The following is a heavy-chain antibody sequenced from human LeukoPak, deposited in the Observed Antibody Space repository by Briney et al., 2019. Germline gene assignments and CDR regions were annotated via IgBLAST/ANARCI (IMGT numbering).Heavy chain of an antibody. CDR1: GGSISSGGYY. J-gene: IGHJ5*02. Sequence: ASETLSLTCTVSGGSISSGGYYWSWIRQHPGKGLEWIGYIYYSGSTYYNPSLKSRVTISVDTSKNQFSLRLTSVTAADTAVYYCARTETTVTEFDPWGQGTLVTVSS. CDR2: IYYSGST. V-gene: IGHV4-31*03. D-gene: IGHD4-17*01. CDR3: ARTETTVTEFDP.